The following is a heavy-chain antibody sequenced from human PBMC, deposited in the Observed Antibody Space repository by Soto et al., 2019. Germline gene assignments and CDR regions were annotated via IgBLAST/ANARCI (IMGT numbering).Heavy chain of an antibody. J-gene: IGHJ5*02. Sequence: QVQLVQSGAEEKKPGASVKVSCKASGYTFTSYAMHWVRQAPGQRLEWMGWINGGNGNTKYSQKFQGRVTITRATXXSXAXXEVSSLRYADTAVYCGARGGMVDVWSGPGYNWFDPWGQGTLVTVSS. CDR1: GYTFTSYA. D-gene: IGHD3-3*01. CDR3: ARGGMVDVWSGPGYNWFDP. V-gene: IGHV1-3*05. CDR2: INGGNGNT.